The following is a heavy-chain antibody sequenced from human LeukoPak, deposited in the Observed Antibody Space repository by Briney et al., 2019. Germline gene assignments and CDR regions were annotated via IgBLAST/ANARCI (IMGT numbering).Heavy chain of an antibody. CDR3: AKGGSQGDCSGGTCYGDY. D-gene: IGHD2-15*01. J-gene: IGHJ4*02. CDR2: ISREGSGI. V-gene: IGHV3-48*02. Sequence: RGGSLRLSCASSGFTSNNYAMSWGRQAPGKGVELLAFISREGSGIHYAASVEGRFTISRDNAKNTLYLQMTSLRDADTAVYYCAKGGSQGDCSGGTCYGDYWGQGTLVTVSS. CDR1: GFTSNNYA.